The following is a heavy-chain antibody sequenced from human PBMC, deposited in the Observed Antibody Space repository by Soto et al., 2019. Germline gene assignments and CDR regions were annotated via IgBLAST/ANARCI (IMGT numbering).Heavy chain of an antibody. V-gene: IGHV4-59*01. J-gene: IGHJ4*02. CDR3: ARSNYVTYFDY. CDR2: IYYSGST. CDR1: GGSISSYY. Sequence: SETLSLTCTVSGGSISSYYWSWIRQPPGKGLEWIGYIYYSGSTNYNPSLKSRVTISVDTSKNQFSLKLSSVTAADTAVYYCARSNYVTYFDYWGQGTLVTVSS. D-gene: IGHD1-7*01.